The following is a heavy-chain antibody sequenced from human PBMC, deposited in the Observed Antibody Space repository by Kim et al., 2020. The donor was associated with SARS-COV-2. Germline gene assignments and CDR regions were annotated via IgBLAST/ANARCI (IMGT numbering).Heavy chain of an antibody. CDR3: ARALFYYESGGF. J-gene: IGHJ4*02. CDR2: IHSSGTT. D-gene: IGHD3-22*01. Sequence: GGSLRLSCAVSGFTVSSNYMSWVRQAPGKGLEWVSVIHSSGTTYYADSVKGPFTISRDNSKNTVFLQMNSLRAEDTAVYYCARALFYYESGGFWGQGTLVTVSS. V-gene: IGHV3-53*01. CDR1: GFTVSSNY.